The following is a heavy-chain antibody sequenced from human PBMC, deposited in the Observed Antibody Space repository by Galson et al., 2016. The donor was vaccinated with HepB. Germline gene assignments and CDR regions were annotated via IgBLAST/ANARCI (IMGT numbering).Heavy chain of an antibody. V-gene: IGHV3-13*01. J-gene: IGHJ4*02. CDR2: IETAGAT. CDR1: GFTFSAHD. D-gene: IGHD6-13*01. CDR3: VRDVKQKFYDY. Sequence: SLRLSCAASGFTFSAHDMHWVRQVTGIGLEWVSAIETAGATYYPDSVKGRFTISRENAKNTVYLQMRSLRAEDTAVYYCVRDVKQKFYDYWGQGTRVTVSS.